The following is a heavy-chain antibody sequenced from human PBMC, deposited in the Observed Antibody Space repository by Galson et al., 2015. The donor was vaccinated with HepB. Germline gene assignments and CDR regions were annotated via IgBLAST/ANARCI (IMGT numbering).Heavy chain of an antibody. CDR1: GYSFTSYW. J-gene: IGHJ4*02. D-gene: IGHD6-25*01. CDR2: ISAYNGNT. Sequence: QSGAEVKKPGESLKISCKGSGYSFTSYWIGWVRQAPGQGLEWMGWISAYNGNTNYAQKLQGRVTMTTDTSTSPAYMELRSLRSDDTAFNYWARSVGLAAAGFFASWGRGTLVTVSS. CDR3: ARSVGLAAAGFFAS. V-gene: IGHV1-18*04.